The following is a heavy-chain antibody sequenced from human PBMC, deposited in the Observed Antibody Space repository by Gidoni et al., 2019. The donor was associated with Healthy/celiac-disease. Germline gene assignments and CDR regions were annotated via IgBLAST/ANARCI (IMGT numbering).Heavy chain of an antibody. J-gene: IGHJ4*02. CDR2: INHSGST. CDR1: GGSFSGYY. CDR3: ARGITFGGVMDLDY. V-gene: IGHV4-34*01. Sequence: QVQLQQWGAGLLKPSETLSLTCAVYGGSFSGYYWSWIRQPPGKGLEWIGEINHSGSTNYNPSLKSRVTISVDTSKNQFSLKLSSVTAADTAVYYCARGITFGGVMDLDYWGQGTLVTVSS. D-gene: IGHD3-16*01.